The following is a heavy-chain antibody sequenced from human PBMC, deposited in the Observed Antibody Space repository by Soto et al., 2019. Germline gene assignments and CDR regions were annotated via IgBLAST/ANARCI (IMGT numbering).Heavy chain of an antibody. CDR3: FGVLAATLDY. CDR1: GVSISSYY. J-gene: IGHJ4*01. Sequence: PPHTLPLTCAVSGVSISSYYWSWIRQPPGKGLEWIGYVFYNEIINHSPSLRRRATMSVDTSKDHFSLTLISVTVADPDVYFCFGVLAATLDYWGHGIPVTVSS. V-gene: IGHV4-59*04. D-gene: IGHD3-16*01. CDR2: VFYNEII.